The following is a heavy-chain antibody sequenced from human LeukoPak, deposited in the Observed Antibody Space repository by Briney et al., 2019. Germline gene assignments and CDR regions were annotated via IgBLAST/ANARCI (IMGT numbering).Heavy chain of an antibody. V-gene: IGHV1-46*01. D-gene: IGHD3-3*01. CDR1: GHTFTSYY. J-gene: IGHJ5*02. CDR3: ARDGPRTIFGVVIVASNWFDP. Sequence: GASVKVSCKASGHTFTSYYMHWVRQAPGQGLEWMGIINPSGGSTSYAQKFQGRVTMTRDTSTSTVYMELSSLRSEDTAVYYCARDGPRTIFGVVIVASNWFDPWGQGTLVTVSS. CDR2: INPSGGST.